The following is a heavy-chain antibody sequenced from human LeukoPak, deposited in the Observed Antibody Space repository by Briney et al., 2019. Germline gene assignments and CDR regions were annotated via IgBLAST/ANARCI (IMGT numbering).Heavy chain of an antibody. J-gene: IGHJ6*02. V-gene: IGHV3-30*18. CDR2: ISYDGSNK. CDR3: AKELAAAGTYYYYGMDV. Sequence: GRSLRLSCAASGFTFSSYGMHWVRQAPGKGLEWVAVISYDGSNKYYADSVKGRFTISRDNSKNTLYLQMNSLRAEDTAVYYCAKELAAAGTYYYYGMDVRGQGTTVTVSS. CDR1: GFTFSSYG. D-gene: IGHD6-13*01.